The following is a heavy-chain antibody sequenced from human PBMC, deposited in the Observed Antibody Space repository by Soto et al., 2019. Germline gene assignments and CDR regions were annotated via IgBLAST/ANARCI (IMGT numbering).Heavy chain of an antibody. J-gene: IGHJ4*02. V-gene: IGHV4-39*01. D-gene: IGHD2-2*01. CDR1: GGSISSSSYY. Sequence: ETLSLTCTVSGGSISSSSYYWGWIRQPPGKGLEWIGSIYYSGSTYYNPSLKSRVTISVDTSKNQFSLKLSSVTAADTAVYYCARQVGAAAIRGYYFDYWGQGTLVTVSS. CDR3: ARQVGAAAIRGYYFDY. CDR2: IYYSGST.